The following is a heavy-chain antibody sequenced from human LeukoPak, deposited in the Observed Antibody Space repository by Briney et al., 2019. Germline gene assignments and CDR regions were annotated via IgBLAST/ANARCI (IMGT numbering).Heavy chain of an antibody. CDR2: IRYDGSNK. CDR1: GFTFSSYG. Sequence: GGSLRLSCAASGFTFSSYGMHWVRQAPGKGLEWVAFIRYDGSNKYYADSVKGRFTISSDNSKNTLYLQMNSLRAEDTAVYYCAKGLEVGAEPERDIWGQGTMVTVSS. CDR3: AKGLEVGAEPERDI. D-gene: IGHD1-26*01. J-gene: IGHJ3*02. V-gene: IGHV3-30*02.